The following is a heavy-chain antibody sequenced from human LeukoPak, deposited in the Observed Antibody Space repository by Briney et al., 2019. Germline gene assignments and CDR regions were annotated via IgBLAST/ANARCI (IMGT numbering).Heavy chain of an antibody. Sequence: SETLSLTCTVSGGSISSSDYYWGWIRQPPGKGLGWIGCIYYSGSTYYNPSLKSRVTISVDTSKNQFSLKLSSVTAADTAVYYCARNRAATSYDYVWGSYRYAQYFDYWGQGTLVTVSS. CDR1: GGSISSSDYY. CDR3: ARNRAATSYDYVWGSYRYAQYFDY. V-gene: IGHV4-39*01. D-gene: IGHD3-16*02. J-gene: IGHJ4*02. CDR2: IYYSGST.